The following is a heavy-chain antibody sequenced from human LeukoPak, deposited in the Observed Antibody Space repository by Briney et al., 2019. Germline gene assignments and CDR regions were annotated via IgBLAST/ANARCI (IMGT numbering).Heavy chain of an antibody. Sequence: SETLSLTCTVSGGSISSSSYYWGWIRQPPGKGLEWIGSIYYSGSTYYNPSLKSRVTISVDTSKNQFSLKLSSVTAADTAVYYCARVDDFWSDPFDYWGQGTLVTVSS. D-gene: IGHD3-3*01. V-gene: IGHV4-39*01. CDR1: GGSISSSSYY. J-gene: IGHJ4*02. CDR2: IYYSGST. CDR3: ARVDDFWSDPFDY.